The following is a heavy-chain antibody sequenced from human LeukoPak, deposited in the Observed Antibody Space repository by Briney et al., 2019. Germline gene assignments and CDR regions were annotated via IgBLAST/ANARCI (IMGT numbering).Heavy chain of an antibody. V-gene: IGHV3-33*01. D-gene: IGHD1-26*01. CDR1: AFTFSSYG. J-gene: IGHJ6*02. CDR2: IWYDGSNK. Sequence: GRSLRLSCAAPAFTFSSYGMHWVRQAPGKGLEWVAVIWYDGSNKYYADSVKGRFTISRDNSKNTLYLQMNSLRAEDTAVYYCAREGSYYYYYGMDVWGQGTTVTVSS. CDR3: AREGSYYYYYGMDV.